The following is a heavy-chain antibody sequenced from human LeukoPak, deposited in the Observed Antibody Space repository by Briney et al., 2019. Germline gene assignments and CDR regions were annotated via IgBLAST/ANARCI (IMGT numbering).Heavy chain of an antibody. J-gene: IGHJ5*02. CDR3: ATERMITFGGVIATNNWFDP. D-gene: IGHD3-16*02. Sequence: ATVKISCKASGYTFTDYYMHWVQQAPGKGLEWMGRVDPEDGETIYAEKFQGRVTITADTSTDTAYMELSSLRSEDTAVYYCATERMITFGGVIATNNWFDPWGQGTLVTVSS. V-gene: IGHV1-69-2*01. CDR2: VDPEDGET. CDR1: GYTFTDYY.